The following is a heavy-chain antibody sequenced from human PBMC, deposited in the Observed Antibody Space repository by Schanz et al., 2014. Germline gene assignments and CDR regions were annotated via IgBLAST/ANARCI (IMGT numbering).Heavy chain of an antibody. J-gene: IGHJ3*02. CDR2: INAHTGNT. Sequence: QVQLVQSGAEVKKPGASVKVSCKASGYIFGSHGMTWVRQAPGQGPELMGWINAHTGNTQYAQKFQGRVNMTRDTVTTTVHLELTRLRTDDTAIYYCARVHIATYHYNSPDAFDIWGQGTRVNGSS. V-gene: IGHV1-18*01. CDR3: ARVHIATYHYNSPDAFDI. D-gene: IGHD3-10*01. CDR1: GYIFGSHG.